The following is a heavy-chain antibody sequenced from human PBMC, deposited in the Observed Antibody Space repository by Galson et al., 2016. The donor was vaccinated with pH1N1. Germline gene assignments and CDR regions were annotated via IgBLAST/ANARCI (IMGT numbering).Heavy chain of an antibody. Sequence: LRLSCAASGFIFSDYWMSWVRQAPGKGLEWVANIKQDGSAKYFVDSVKGRFTISRDNAKNSLFLQMNSLRAEDTAIYYCVRKVGDFWGQGTMVTVSS. CDR1: GFIFSDYW. D-gene: IGHD1-26*01. CDR3: VRKVGDF. CDR2: IKQDGSAK. J-gene: IGHJ3*01. V-gene: IGHV3-7*01.